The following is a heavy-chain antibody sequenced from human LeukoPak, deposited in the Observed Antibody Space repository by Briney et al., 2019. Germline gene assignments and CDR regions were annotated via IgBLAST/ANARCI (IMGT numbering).Heavy chain of an antibody. J-gene: IGHJ3*02. CDR3: ASSRRYYYDTSGPDAFDI. D-gene: IGHD3-22*01. CDR1: GYTCTGYY. CDR2: INPNSGDK. Sequence: GASVKVSCKASGYTCTGYYIHWERQAPGQGLEWMVWINPNSGDKNFAQKSQGGVTMTSDTSISTAYMELSRLRSDDTAVYYCASSRRYYYDTSGPDAFDIWGQGTMVTVSS. V-gene: IGHV1-2*02.